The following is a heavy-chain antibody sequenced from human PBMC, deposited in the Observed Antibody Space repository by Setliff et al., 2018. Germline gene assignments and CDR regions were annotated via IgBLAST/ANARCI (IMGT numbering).Heavy chain of an antibody. V-gene: IGHV4-34*01. J-gene: IGHJ6*02. Sequence: SETLSLTCAVYGGSFSGYYWSWIRQPPGKGLEWIGEINRSASANYNPSLKSRVTISVDTSKNQFSLKLSSVTAADTAVYYCATDLVGLYYGLDVWGQGTTVTVSS. CDR2: INRSASA. CDR1: GGSFSGYY. D-gene: IGHD1-26*01. CDR3: ATDLVGLYYGLDV.